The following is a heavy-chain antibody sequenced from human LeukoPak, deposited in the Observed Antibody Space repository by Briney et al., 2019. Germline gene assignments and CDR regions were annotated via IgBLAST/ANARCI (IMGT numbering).Heavy chain of an antibody. J-gene: IGHJ3*02. Sequence: PGTSLRLSCAASGFTVSNYAIHWVRQAPGKGLEWVAVVSNDGTNKLYADSVKGRFTISRDNAKSSLYLQMNSLRAEDTAVYYCARALLWFGELTAFDIWGQGTMVTVSS. CDR3: ARALLWFGELTAFDI. CDR2: VSNDGTNK. V-gene: IGHV3-30-3*01. CDR1: GFTVSNYA. D-gene: IGHD3-10*01.